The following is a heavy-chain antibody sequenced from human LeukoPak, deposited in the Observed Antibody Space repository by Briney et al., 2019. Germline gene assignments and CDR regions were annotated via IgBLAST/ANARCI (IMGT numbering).Heavy chain of an antibody. D-gene: IGHD4-17*01. CDR2: IIPIFGTA. CDR3: ARPSRVDTVTTWGLGYYFDY. Sequence: ASVNVSCKASGGTFSSYAISWVRQAPGQGLEWMGGIIPIFGTANYAQKFQGRVTITADESTSTAYMELSSLRSEDTAVYYCARPSRVDTVTTWGLGYYFDYWGQGTLVTVSS. V-gene: IGHV1-69*13. CDR1: GGTFSSYA. J-gene: IGHJ4*02.